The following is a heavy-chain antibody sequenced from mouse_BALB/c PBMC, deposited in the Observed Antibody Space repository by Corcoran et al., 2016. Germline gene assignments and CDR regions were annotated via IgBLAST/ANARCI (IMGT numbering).Heavy chain of an antibody. Sequence: EVQLQQSGAELVKPGASVKLSCTASGFNIKDTYMHWVKQRPEQGLEWIGRIDPANCNTKYDSKFQGKATITADTSSNTAYLQLSSLTSEDTAVYYCARSVITTAYYAMDYWGQGTSVTVSS. J-gene: IGHJ4*01. CDR3: ARSVITTAYYAMDY. CDR1: GFNIKDTY. CDR2: IDPANCNT. D-gene: IGHD1-2*01. V-gene: IGHV14-3*02.